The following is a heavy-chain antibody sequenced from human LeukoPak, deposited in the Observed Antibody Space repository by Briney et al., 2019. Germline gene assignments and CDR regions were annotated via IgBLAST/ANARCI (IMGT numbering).Heavy chain of an antibody. J-gene: IGHJ6*02. CDR1: GGSLSSISHF. CDR3: ARGRSNYYGMDV. V-gene: IGHV4-39*07. D-gene: IGHD1-26*01. Sequence: SETLSLTCTVSGGSLSSISHFWGWTRQPPGKGLEWIGSISFLGATAYSPSLKSRVTMSVDTSKNLFSLKVSSVTAADTAVYYCARGRSNYYGMDVWGQGTTVTVSS. CDR2: ISFLGAT.